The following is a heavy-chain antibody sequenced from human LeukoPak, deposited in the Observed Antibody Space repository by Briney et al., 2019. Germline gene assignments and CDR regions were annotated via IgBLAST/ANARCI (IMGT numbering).Heavy chain of an antibody. CDR2: IYYSGST. Sequence: NPSETLSLTCTVSGGSISSHHWSWIRQPPGKGLEWIGYIYYSGSTNYKPSLRSRVTISVDTSKNQFSLKLTSVTAADTAVYYCVRHLDIAASGTFDYWGQGTLVTVSS. D-gene: IGHD6-13*01. CDR3: VRHLDIAASGTFDY. CDR1: GGSISSHH. J-gene: IGHJ4*02. V-gene: IGHV4-59*08.